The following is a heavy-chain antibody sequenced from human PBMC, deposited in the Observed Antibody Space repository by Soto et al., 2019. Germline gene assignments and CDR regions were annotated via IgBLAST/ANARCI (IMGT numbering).Heavy chain of an antibody. CDR3: ARGGSSGYDWYFDL. Sequence: QVQLVQSGAEVKKPGSSVKVSCKASGGTFSSYTISWVRQAPGQGLEWMGRIIPILGIANYAQKFQGRVTITADKXXSTAYMELSSLRSEDTAVYYCARGGSSGYDWYFDLWGRGTLVTVSS. D-gene: IGHD3-22*01. CDR1: GGTFSSYT. J-gene: IGHJ2*01. V-gene: IGHV1-69*02. CDR2: IIPILGIA.